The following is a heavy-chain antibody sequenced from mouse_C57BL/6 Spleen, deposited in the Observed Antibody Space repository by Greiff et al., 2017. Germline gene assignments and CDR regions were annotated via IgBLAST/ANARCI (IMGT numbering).Heavy chain of an antibody. Sequence: EVQRVESGEGLVKPGGSLKLSCAASGFTFSSYAMSWVRQTPEKRLEWVAYISSGGDYIYYADTVKGRFTISRDNARNTLYLQMSSLKSEDTAMYYCTRVRGTTDFDYWGQGTTLTVSS. CDR2: ISSGGDYI. CDR1: GFTFSSYA. CDR3: TRVRGTTDFDY. V-gene: IGHV5-9-1*02. J-gene: IGHJ2*01. D-gene: IGHD1-1*01.